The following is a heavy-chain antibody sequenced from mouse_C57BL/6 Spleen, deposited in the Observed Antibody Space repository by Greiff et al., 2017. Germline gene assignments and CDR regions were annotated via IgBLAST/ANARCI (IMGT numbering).Heavy chain of an antibody. CDR1: GYTFTSYW. J-gene: IGHJ2*01. V-gene: IGHV1-52*01. CDR3: ARRDYGSSLPFDY. D-gene: IGHD1-1*01. Sequence: QVQLQQPGAELVRPGSSVKLSCKASGYTFTSYWMHWVQQRPIQGLEWIGNIDPSDSATHYNQKFKDKATLTVDKSSSTAYMQLSSLTSEDSAVYYCARRDYGSSLPFDYWGQGTTLTVSS. CDR2: IDPSDSAT.